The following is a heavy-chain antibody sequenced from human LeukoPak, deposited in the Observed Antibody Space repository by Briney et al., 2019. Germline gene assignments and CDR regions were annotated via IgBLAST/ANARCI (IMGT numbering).Heavy chain of an antibody. J-gene: IGHJ4*02. Sequence: ASVKVSCKASGYTFTSYGISWVRQAPGQGLEWMGWISAYNGNTNYAQKLQGRVTMTTDTSTSTAYMELRSLRSDDTAVYYCARDLKITMVRGVIPLVRYWGQGTLVTVSS. D-gene: IGHD3-10*01. CDR3: ARDLKITMVRGVIPLVRY. CDR2: ISAYNGNT. V-gene: IGHV1-18*04. CDR1: GYTFTSYG.